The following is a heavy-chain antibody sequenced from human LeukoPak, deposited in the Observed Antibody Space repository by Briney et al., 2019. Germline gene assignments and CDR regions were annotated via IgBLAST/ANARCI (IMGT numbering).Heavy chain of an antibody. V-gene: IGHV3-33*08. D-gene: IGHD3-10*01. J-gene: IGHJ4*02. CDR2: IWNDGSNK. CDR1: GFAFSTYG. CDR3: ARARYGEPYCIDC. Sequence: GRSLRLSCAASGFAFSTYGMHWVRQTPGKGLEWVAVIWNDGSNKYYADSVKGRFTISRDNSKNTLYLQMNSLRAEDTAVYFCARARYGEPYCIDCWGQGTLVTVSS.